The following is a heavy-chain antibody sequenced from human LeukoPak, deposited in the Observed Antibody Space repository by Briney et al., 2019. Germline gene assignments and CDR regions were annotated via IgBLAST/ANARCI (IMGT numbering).Heavy chain of an antibody. CDR3: ARLGPIVVVPAALPYYYYYMDV. Sequence: GRSLRLSCAASGFTFSDYWMSWVRQAPGKGLQWVANIKPDGSEKYYVDSVKGRFTISRDNAKNSLYLQMNSLRAEDTAVYYCARLGPIVVVPAALPYYYYYMDVWGKGTTVTVSS. V-gene: IGHV3-7*01. CDR1: GFTFSDYW. CDR2: IKPDGSEK. D-gene: IGHD2-2*01. J-gene: IGHJ6*03.